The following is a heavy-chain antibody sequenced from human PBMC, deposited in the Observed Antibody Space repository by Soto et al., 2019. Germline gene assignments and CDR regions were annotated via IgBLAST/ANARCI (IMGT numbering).Heavy chain of an antibody. CDR2: ISSGGSSI. D-gene: IGHD3-10*01. CDR1: GFTFSDYY. CDR3: ARLAIGTIIRGAPDF. V-gene: IGHV3-11*01. Sequence: QVHLVESGGGLVKPGGSLRLSCAASGFTFSDYYMTWIRQAPGKGLEWVSYISSGGSSIYYADSVKGRFTISRDNAKNSLYLQMNSLRAEDTAMYYCARLAIGTIIRGAPDFWGQGTLVTVSS. J-gene: IGHJ4*02.